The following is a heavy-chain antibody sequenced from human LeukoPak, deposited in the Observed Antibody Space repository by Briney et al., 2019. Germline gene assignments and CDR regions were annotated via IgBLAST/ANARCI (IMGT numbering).Heavy chain of an antibody. V-gene: IGHV3-21*04. D-gene: IGHD1-26*01. J-gene: IGHJ6*03. CDR1: GFSFSDYN. CDR2: ITSTGTYF. CDR3: ARDPYSGNYGPYYYYYMDV. Sequence: GGSLRLSCAASGFSFSDYNMNWVRQAPGKALEWVSSITSTGTYFFYGDSVKGRFTISRDNARNSLYLQMNGLRPEDTAVYYCARDPYSGNYGPYYYYYMDVWGKGTTVTISS.